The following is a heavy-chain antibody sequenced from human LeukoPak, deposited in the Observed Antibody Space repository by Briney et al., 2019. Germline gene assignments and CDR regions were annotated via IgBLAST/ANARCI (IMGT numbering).Heavy chain of an antibody. CDR1: GFTFSSYA. CDR3: ARNPLGGAVQGNWFDP. D-gene: IGHD1-26*01. Sequence: PGGSLRLSCAASGFTFSSYAMHWVRQAPGKGLEWVAAISYDGSNKYYADSVKGRFTISRDNSKSTLYLQMNSLRSEDTAVYYCARNPLGGAVQGNWFDPWGQGTLVTVSS. J-gene: IGHJ5*02. CDR2: ISYDGSNK. V-gene: IGHV3-30*04.